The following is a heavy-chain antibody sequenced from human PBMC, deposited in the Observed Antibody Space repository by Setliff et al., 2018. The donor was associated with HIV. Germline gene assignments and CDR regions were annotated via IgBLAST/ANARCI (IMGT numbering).Heavy chain of an antibody. V-gene: IGHV1-69*05. D-gene: IGHD3-22*01. J-gene: IGHJ4*02. CDR1: GGAFSSYA. Sequence: SVKVSCKASGGAFSSYALSWVRQAPGQGLEWMGGIIPIFGTANYAQKFQGRVTITTDESTSTAYMELSSLRSEDTAVYYCARAYDSSGYLRVFVDFWGQGTVVTVSS. CDR2: IIPIFGTA. CDR3: ARAYDSSGYLRVFVDF.